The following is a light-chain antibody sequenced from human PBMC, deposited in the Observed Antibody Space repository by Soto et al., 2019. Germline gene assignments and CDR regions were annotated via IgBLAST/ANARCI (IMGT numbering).Light chain of an antibody. V-gene: IGLV2-14*01. J-gene: IGLJ1*01. CDR3: SSYTNSGTRV. CDR1: SSDVGGYNY. CDR2: EVS. Sequence: QSALTQPASVSGSPGQSIIISCTGTSSDVGGYNYVSRYQQHPGKAPKLIIYEVSNRPSGVSNRFSGSKSGNTASLTISGLQAEDVADYYCSSYTNSGTRVFGTGTKVTVL.